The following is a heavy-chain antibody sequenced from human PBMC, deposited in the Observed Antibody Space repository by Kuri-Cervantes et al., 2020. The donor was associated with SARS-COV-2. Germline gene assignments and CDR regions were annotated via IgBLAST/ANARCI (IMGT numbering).Heavy chain of an antibody. CDR2: MYYSGST. CDR1: GGSISSSSYY. Sequence: SETLSLTCTVSGGSISSSSYYWGWTRQPPGKGLVWIGSMYYSGSTYYNPSLKSRLTISVDTSKNQFSLKLSSVTAADTAVYYCARAQYSSSWSEGYYCYMDVWGKGTTVTVSS. V-gene: IGHV4-39*07. J-gene: IGHJ6*03. CDR3: ARAQYSSSWSEGYYCYMDV. D-gene: IGHD6-13*01.